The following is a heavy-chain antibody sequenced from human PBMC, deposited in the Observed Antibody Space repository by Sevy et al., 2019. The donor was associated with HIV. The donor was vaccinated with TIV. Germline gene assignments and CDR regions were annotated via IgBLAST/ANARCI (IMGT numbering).Heavy chain of an antibody. Sequence: GGSLSLSCAASGFTFNSYSMNWVRQAPGKGLEWVATISFDETNKHYPDSVKGRFTISRDNFQNSLFLQMDSLRPEDTAVYYCALERLSSDVAEYFQNWGQGTLVTVSS. CDR2: ISFDETNK. CDR1: GFTFNSYS. V-gene: IGHV3-30*04. D-gene: IGHD1-1*01. J-gene: IGHJ1*01. CDR3: ALERLSSDVAEYFQN.